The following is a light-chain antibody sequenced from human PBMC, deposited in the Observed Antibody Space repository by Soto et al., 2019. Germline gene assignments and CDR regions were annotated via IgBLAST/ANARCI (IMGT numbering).Light chain of an antibody. J-gene: IGLJ2*01. V-gene: IGLV1-47*01. CDR1: ISNIGSNF. Sequence: QAVLTQPPSASGTPGQRVTISCSGSISNIGSNFIYWYQQLPGTAPKLLIYRNNARPSGVPDRFSGSKSGTSASLAISGLRSEDEADYHCAAWDDSLSGVVFGGGTQLTVL. CDR3: AAWDDSLSGVV. CDR2: RNN.